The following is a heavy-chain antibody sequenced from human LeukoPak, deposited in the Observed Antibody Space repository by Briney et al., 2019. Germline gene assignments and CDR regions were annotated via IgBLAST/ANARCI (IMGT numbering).Heavy chain of an antibody. Sequence: GGSLRLSCAASGFTFSGSAVHWVRQASGKGLEWVGRIRSKANSYATAYAASVKGGFTISRDDSKNTAYLQMNSLKTEDTAVYYCTRLGEAVAGTEGYWGQGTLVTVSS. J-gene: IGHJ4*02. V-gene: IGHV3-73*01. CDR1: GFTFSGSA. CDR3: TRLGEAVAGTEGY. CDR2: IRSKANSYAT. D-gene: IGHD6-19*01.